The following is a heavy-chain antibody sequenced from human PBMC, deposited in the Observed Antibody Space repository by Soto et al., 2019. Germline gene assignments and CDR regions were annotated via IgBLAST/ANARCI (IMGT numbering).Heavy chain of an antibody. V-gene: IGHV4-59*02. D-gene: IGHD3-16*01. Sequence: SETLSLTCTVSGDSVSSYYWSWIRQPPGKGLEWIGYVSYTGTTNFNPSLKSRVTISIDTSQGHFSLKLTSVTAADTALYYCVGPDADYGHFDHWGHGSLVTVSS. CDR1: GDSVSSYY. CDR3: VGPDADYGHFDH. CDR2: VSYTGTT. J-gene: IGHJ4*01.